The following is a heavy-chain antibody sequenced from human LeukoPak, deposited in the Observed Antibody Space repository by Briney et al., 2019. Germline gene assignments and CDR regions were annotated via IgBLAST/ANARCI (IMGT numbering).Heavy chain of an antibody. CDR3: ARTYCENCPNPNWFDP. CDR2: MKPNTGAT. D-gene: IGHD2-8*01. V-gene: IGHV1-8*01. J-gene: IGHJ5*02. Sequence: ASVKVSCKASGYTFSNYDINWVRQAPGQRLEWVGWMKPNTGATGYAAKFQGRVTMTREISTSTAYMELSSLTSEDTAVYFCARTYCENCPNPNWFDPWGQGTLVTVSS. CDR1: GYTFSNYD.